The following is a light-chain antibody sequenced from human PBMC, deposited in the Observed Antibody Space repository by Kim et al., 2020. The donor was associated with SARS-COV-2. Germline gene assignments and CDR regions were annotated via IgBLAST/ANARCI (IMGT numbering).Light chain of an antibody. CDR1: QSVSSY. CDR2: DAS. J-gene: IGKJ5*01. Sequence: SLSPGERATRSCRASQSVSSYLAWYQQKPGQAPRLLIYDASNRATGIPARFSGSGPGTDFTLTISSLEPEDFAVYYCQQRSNWITFGQGTRLEIK. V-gene: IGKV3D-11*02. CDR3: QQRSNWIT.